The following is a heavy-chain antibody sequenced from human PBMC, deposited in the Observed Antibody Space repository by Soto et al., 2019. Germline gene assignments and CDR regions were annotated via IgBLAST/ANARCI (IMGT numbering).Heavy chain of an antibody. V-gene: IGHV4-31*03. CDR3: ERRLPTVLQNNNGFDL. CDR1: GASISSGSYS. D-gene: IGHD4-4*01. CDR2: ISYRGNS. Sequence: PSETLSVICSVSGASISSGSYSWSWIRQSPGKGLEWLASISYRGNSFYNPSLKSRLSISGDTPKNQFSLKLSSVTAADTAIYYCERRLPTVLQNNNGFDLSGKEAMATGS. J-gene: IGHJ5*02.